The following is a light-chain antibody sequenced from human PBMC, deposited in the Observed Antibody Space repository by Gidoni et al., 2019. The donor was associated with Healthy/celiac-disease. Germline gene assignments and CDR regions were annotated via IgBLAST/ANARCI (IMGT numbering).Light chain of an antibody. CDR1: QSVSSSY. J-gene: IGKJ1*01. CDR3: QQYGSSPRT. V-gene: IGKV3-20*01. CDR2: GAS. Sequence: VLTPSPGTLSLSPGERATLSCRASQSVSSSYLAWYQQKPGQAPRLLIYGASSRATGIPDRFSGSGSGTDFTLTISRLEPEDFAVYYCQQYGSSPRTFGQGTKVEIK.